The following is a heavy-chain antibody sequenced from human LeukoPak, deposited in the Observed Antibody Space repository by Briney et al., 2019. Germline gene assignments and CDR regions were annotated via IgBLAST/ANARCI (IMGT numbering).Heavy chain of an antibody. Sequence: GGSLRLSCAASGFTFSSYGMHWVRQAPGKGLEWVAVISYDGSNKYYADSVKGRFTISRDNSKNTLYLQMNSLRAEDTAVYYCAKEGDHDILTGYYKWGQGTLVTVSS. J-gene: IGHJ4*02. V-gene: IGHV3-30*18. CDR1: GFTFSSYG. D-gene: IGHD3-9*01. CDR2: ISYDGSNK. CDR3: AKEGDHDILTGYYK.